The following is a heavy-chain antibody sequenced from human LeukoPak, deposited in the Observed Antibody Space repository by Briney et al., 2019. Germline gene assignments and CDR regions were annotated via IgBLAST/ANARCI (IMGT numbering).Heavy chain of an antibody. CDR2: ISGGGASR. CDR1: GFTFSSYG. CDR3: TKRSGVYSDNSGFFDY. J-gene: IGHJ4*02. D-gene: IGHD1-26*01. Sequence: GGSLRLSCAASGFTFSSYGMHWVRQAPGKGLEWVSGISGGGASRDYADSVKGRFTISRDNSKNTVLLQMDSLRAEDTAIYYCTKRSGVYSDNSGFFDYWGQGSLVTVSS. V-gene: IGHV3-23*01.